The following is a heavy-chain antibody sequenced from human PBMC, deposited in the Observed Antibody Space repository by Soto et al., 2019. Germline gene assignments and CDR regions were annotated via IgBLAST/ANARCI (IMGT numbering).Heavy chain of an antibody. V-gene: IGHV4-31*01. D-gene: IGHD6-19*01. CDR2: IYYSGST. J-gene: IGHJ5*02. Sequence: QVQLQESGPGLVKPSQTLSLTCTVSGGSISSGGYYWSWIRQHPGKGLEWIGYIYYSGSTYYNPSLKSLVTLSVDTCKNQFSLQLSSVTAADTAVYYCARDAIAVAGTASWFDPWGQGTLVTVSS. CDR3: ARDAIAVAGTASWFDP. CDR1: GGSISSGGYY.